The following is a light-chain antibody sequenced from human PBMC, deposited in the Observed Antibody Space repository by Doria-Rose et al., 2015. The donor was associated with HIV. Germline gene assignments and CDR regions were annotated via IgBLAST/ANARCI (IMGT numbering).Light chain of an antibody. CDR3: QQYYDTPS. Sequence: DIRLTQSPESLGMSLGERATLNCKSNQSILYTSINYLAWYQQKPGQLHILLIDSAATRQSRVPARFSGSGSGTDFTLTISSLDAEDVAVDYCQQYYDTPSFGPGTTVNIK. J-gene: IGKJ3*01. CDR1: QSILYTSINY. CDR2: SAA. V-gene: IGKV4-1*01.